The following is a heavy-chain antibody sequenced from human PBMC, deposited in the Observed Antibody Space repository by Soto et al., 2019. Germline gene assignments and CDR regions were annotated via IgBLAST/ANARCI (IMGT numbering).Heavy chain of an antibody. CDR1: GGSISSYY. V-gene: IGHV4-59*08. CDR2: IYYSGST. CDR3: ARFNWYFDL. Sequence: QVQLQESGPGLVKPSETLSLTCTVSGGSISSYYWSWIRQPPGKGLEWIGYIYYSGSTNYNPSLKSRLTRSVDPSKNQCSLKLSSVTAADTAVYYCARFNWYFDLWGRGTLVTVSS. J-gene: IGHJ2*01.